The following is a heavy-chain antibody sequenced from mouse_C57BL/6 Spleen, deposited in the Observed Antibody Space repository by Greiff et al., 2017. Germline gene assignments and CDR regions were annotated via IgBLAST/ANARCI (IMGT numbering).Heavy chain of an antibody. CDR1: GYAFSSSW. D-gene: IGHD1-1*01. CDR3: ARCDYYGSSYGGFAY. CDR2: IYPGDGDT. V-gene: IGHV1-82*01. J-gene: IGHJ3*01. Sequence: QVQLQQSGPELVKPGASVKISCKASGYAFSSSWMNWVKQRPGKGLEWIGRIYPGDGDTNYNGKFKGKATLTADKSSSTAYMQLSSLTSEDSAVYFGARCDYYGSSYGGFAYWGQGTLVTVSA.